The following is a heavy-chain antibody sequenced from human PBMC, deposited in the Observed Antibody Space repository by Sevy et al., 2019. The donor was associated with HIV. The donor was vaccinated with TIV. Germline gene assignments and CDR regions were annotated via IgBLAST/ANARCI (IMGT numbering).Heavy chain of an antibody. CDR2: IWYDGSNK. D-gene: IGHD4-17*01. CDR3: ARGRDYGNFDY. Sequence: GGSLILSCAASGFNFSIYGMHWVRQAPGKGLEWVALIWYDGSNKYYADSVKGRFTISRDNSKNTLFLQMNSLRAEDTAVYYCARGRDYGNFDYWGQGTLVTVSS. V-gene: IGHV3-33*01. J-gene: IGHJ4*02. CDR1: GFNFSIYG.